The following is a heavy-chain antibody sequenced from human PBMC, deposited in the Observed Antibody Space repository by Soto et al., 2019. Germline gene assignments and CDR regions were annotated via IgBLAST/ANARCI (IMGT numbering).Heavy chain of an antibody. D-gene: IGHD3-10*01. CDR3: AKSGLLPLSQRFEY. V-gene: IGHV3-23*01. Sequence: EVQLLESGGGLVQPGGSLRLSCAASRFTFSSYAMSWVRQAPGKGLEWVSTISGSGGSTYYADSVKGRFTISRENSKNTLYLQMNSLRAEDTAVYYCAKSGLLPLSQRFEYWGQGTLVTVSS. CDR2: ISGSGGST. CDR1: RFTFSSYA. J-gene: IGHJ4*02.